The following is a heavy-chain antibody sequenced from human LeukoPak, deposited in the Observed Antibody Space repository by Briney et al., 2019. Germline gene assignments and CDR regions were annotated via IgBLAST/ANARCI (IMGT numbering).Heavy chain of an antibody. CDR2: INPNSGGT. Sequence: ASVKVSCKASGYTFTGYYMHWVRQAPGQGLEWMGWINPNSGGTNYAQKFQGWVTMTRDTSISTAYMELSRLRSDDTAVYYCARDRYWGGLEYAFDIWGQGTMVTVSS. CDR1: GYTFTGYY. CDR3: ARDRYWGGLEYAFDI. D-gene: IGHD3-16*01. J-gene: IGHJ3*02. V-gene: IGHV1-2*04.